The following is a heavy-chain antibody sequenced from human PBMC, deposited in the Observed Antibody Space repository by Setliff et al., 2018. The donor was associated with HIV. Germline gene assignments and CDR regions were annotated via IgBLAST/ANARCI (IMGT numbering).Heavy chain of an antibody. CDR2: IHTSGDT. D-gene: IGHD3-9*01. V-gene: IGHV4-61*09. Sequence: PSETLSLTCSVSGGSISSRSYYWSWIRQPAGKGLEWIGHIHTSGDTDYSPSLNSRVTIPIDTSKKQFSLKLSSVTAADTAMYYCAGRESYYDILTGPAFDAFDIWGQGTMVTVSS. J-gene: IGHJ3*02. CDR1: GGSISSRSYY. CDR3: AGRESYYDILTGPAFDAFDI.